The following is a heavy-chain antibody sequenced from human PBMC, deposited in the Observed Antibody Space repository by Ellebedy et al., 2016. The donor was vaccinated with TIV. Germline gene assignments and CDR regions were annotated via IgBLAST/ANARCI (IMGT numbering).Heavy chain of an antibody. CDR2: IYPPDSDT. V-gene: IGHV5-51*01. D-gene: IGHD3-9*01. CDR1: GDSFDSYW. J-gene: IGHJ4*02. CDR3: ARGPLTGNPVDY. Sequence: KVSCKGSGDSFDSYWIGWVRQMPGKGLEWMGIIYPPDSDTKYSPSFQGQVTISADKSISTAYLQWRSLKASDTAMYYCARGPLTGNPVDYWGQGTLVTVSS.